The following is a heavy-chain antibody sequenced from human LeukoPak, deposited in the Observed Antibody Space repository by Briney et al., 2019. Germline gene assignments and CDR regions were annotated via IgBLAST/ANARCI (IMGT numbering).Heavy chain of an antibody. Sequence: SETLSLTCTVSGGSITGYYWSWIRQPPGKGLEWIGYIFSRGSTKYNPSLQSRVTISVDTSKNQFSLKLNSVTAADTAVYYCATYVSGTPNWFDPWGQGTLVTVSS. CDR1: GGSITGYY. D-gene: IGHD3-10*01. CDR2: IFSRGST. V-gene: IGHV4-59*01. CDR3: ATYVSGTPNWFDP. J-gene: IGHJ5*02.